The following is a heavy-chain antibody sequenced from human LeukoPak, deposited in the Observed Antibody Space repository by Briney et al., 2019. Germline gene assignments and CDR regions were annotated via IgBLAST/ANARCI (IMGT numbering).Heavy chain of an antibody. V-gene: IGHV3-23*01. CDR3: ARSLAAADRTSYYYYGMDV. D-gene: IGHD6-13*01. J-gene: IGHJ6*02. CDR2: ISGSGGST. Sequence: TGGSLRLSCAASGFTFSSYAMSWVRQAPGKGLEWVSAISGSGGSTYYADSVKGRFTISRDNAKNSLYLQMNSLRAEDTAVYYCARSLAAADRTSYYYYGMDVWGQGTTVTVSS. CDR1: GFTFSSYA.